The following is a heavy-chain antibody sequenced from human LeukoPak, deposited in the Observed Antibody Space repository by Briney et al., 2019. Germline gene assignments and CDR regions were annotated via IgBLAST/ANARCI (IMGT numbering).Heavy chain of an antibody. V-gene: IGHV3-21*01. Sequence: GGSLRLSCAAFGFTFSSYSMNWVRQAPGKGLEWFSSISSSSSYIYYADSVKGRFTISRDNAKNSLYLQMNSLRAEDTAVYYCARNPPLFVVAGEAHWRQGTLVTVSS. CDR2: ISSSSSYI. CDR3: ARNPPLFVVAGEAH. J-gene: IGHJ4*02. D-gene: IGHD6-19*01. CDR1: GFTFSSYS.